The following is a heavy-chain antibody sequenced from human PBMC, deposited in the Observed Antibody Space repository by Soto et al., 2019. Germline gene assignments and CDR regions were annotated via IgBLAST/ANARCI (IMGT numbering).Heavy chain of an antibody. Sequence: GGSLRLSCAASGFTFSSYAMHWVRQAPGKGLEWVAVISYDGSNKYYADSVKGRFTISRDNSKNTLDLQMNSLRAEDKAVEYCARDKIAAAYYYYYGMDVWGQGTTVTVSS. CDR1: GFTFSSYA. CDR2: ISYDGSNK. CDR3: ARDKIAAAYYYYYGMDV. J-gene: IGHJ6*02. D-gene: IGHD6-13*01. V-gene: IGHV3-30-3*01.